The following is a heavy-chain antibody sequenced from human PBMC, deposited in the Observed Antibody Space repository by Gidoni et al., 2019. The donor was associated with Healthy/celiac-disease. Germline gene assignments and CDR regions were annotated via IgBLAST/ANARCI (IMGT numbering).Heavy chain of an antibody. CDR2: IIPILGIA. CDR3: ARVISSGALDY. V-gene: IGHV1-69*09. Sequence: QVQLVQSGAEVKKPGSSVQVSCKASGGTFSSYAISWVRQAPGQGLEWMGRIIPILGIANYAQKFQGRVTITADKSTSTAYMELSSLRSEDTAVYYCARVISSGALDYWGQGTLVTVSS. D-gene: IGHD6-19*01. J-gene: IGHJ4*02. CDR1: GGTFSSYA.